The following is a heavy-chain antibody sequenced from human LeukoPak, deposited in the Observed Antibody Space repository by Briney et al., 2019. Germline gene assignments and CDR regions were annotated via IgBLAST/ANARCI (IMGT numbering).Heavy chain of an antibody. Sequence: SQTLSLTCGISGDSVSSNNGAWNWIRQSPSRGLEWLGRTYYRSKWYNDYAGSMKGRITISPDTSKNRFSLQLNSVTPEDTAVYYCARDVGTSSWYTFDYWGQGTLVTVSS. D-gene: IGHD6-13*01. CDR2: TYYRSKWYN. V-gene: IGHV6-1*01. CDR1: GDSVSSNNGA. CDR3: ARDVGTSSWYTFDY. J-gene: IGHJ4*02.